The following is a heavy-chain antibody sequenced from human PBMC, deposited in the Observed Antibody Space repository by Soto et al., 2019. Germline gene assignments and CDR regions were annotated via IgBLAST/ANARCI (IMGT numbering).Heavy chain of an antibody. D-gene: IGHD5-18*01. CDR1: GFSFTTYA. CDR2: ISDDGSIK. J-gene: IGHJ4*02. V-gene: IGHV3-30-3*01. CDR3: ARAIETAMDPCDY. Sequence: PGGSLRLSCAASGFSFTTYAMHWVRQAPGKGLEWVAAISDDGSIKYYADSVKGRFTISRDNSKNTFYLQMNSLRGDDTALYYCARAIETAMDPCDYWGQGALVTVSS.